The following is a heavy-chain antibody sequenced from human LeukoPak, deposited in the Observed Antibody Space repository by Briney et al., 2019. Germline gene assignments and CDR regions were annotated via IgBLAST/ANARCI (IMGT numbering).Heavy chain of an antibody. V-gene: IGHV3-23*01. Sequence: GGSLRLSCAASGFTFSSYAMSWVRQAPGKGLEWVSAISGSGGSTYYAGSVKGRFTISRDNSKNTLYLQMNSLRAEDTAVYYCAKAGYYDFWSGYYADYWGQGTLVTVSS. CDR3: AKAGYYDFWSGYYADY. D-gene: IGHD3-3*01. CDR2: ISGSGGST. J-gene: IGHJ4*02. CDR1: GFTFSSYA.